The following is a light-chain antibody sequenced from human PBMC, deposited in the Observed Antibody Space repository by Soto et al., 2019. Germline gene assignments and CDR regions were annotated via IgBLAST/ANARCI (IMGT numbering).Light chain of an antibody. CDR3: QQYGSSPFS. J-gene: IGKJ3*01. CDR1: QSVSNNY. CDR2: GAS. V-gene: IGKV3-20*01. Sequence: ELVLTQSPGTLSLSPGERATLSCRASQSVSNNYLAWYQQKPVQAPRLLIYGASSRATGIPDRFSGSGSVTDFTRTISRLEPEDFAVYYCQQYGSSPFSFGPGTKVDIK.